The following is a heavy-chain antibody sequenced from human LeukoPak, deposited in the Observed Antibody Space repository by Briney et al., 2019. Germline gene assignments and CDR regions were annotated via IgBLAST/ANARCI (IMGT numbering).Heavy chain of an antibody. V-gene: IGHV1-2*02. Sequence: ASVKVSCKASGYTFTGYYMHWVRQAPGQGLEWMGWITPNSGGTKYAQKFQGRVTMTRDTSINTAYMELSSLRSEDTAVYYCATISTYSSSWYGSPRDYWGQGTLVTVSS. CDR1: GYTFTGYY. D-gene: IGHD6-13*01. J-gene: IGHJ4*02. CDR2: ITPNSGGT. CDR3: ATISTYSSSWYGSPRDY.